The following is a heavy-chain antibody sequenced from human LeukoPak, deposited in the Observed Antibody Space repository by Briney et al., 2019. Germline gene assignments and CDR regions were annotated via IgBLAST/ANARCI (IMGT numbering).Heavy chain of an antibody. Sequence: PSGTLSLTCAVSGGSISSSNWWSWVRQPPGKGLEWIGEIYHSGSTNYNPSLKSRVTIPVDKSKNQFSLKLSSVTAADTAVYYCASNAKYSSARSLDYWGQGTLVTVSS. CDR1: GGSISSSNW. J-gene: IGHJ4*02. CDR3: ASNAKYSSARSLDY. D-gene: IGHD6-25*01. CDR2: IYHSGST. V-gene: IGHV4-4*02.